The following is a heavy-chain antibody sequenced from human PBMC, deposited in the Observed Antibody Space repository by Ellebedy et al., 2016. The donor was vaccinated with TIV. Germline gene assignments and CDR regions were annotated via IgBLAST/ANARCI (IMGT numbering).Heavy chain of an antibody. CDR3: TTGPTVTKAFDY. D-gene: IGHD4-11*01. CDR2: IKSKSDGGTT. Sequence: GGSLRLXCAASGFTFSNAWMSWVRQAPGKGLEWVGRIKSKSDGGTTDYAAPMKGRFTISRDESKNRLYLQMNSLKTDDTAVYFCTTGPTVTKAFDYWGQGTLVTVSS. V-gene: IGHV3-15*01. CDR1: GFTFSNAW. J-gene: IGHJ4*02.